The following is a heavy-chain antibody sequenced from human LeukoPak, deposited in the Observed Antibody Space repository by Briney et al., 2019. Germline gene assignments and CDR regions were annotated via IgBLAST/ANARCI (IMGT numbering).Heavy chain of an antibody. CDR2: IYSGGST. CDR1: GFAVSSNY. D-gene: IGHD3-22*01. V-gene: IGHV3-53*01. Sequence: GGSLRLSCAASGFAVSSNYMSWVRQAPGKGLEWVSVIYSGGSTYYADSVKGRFTISRDNSKSTLYIQMNSLRADDTAVYYCARPTYDSSDYEYFQHWGQGTLVTVSS. J-gene: IGHJ1*01. CDR3: ARPTYDSSDYEYFQH.